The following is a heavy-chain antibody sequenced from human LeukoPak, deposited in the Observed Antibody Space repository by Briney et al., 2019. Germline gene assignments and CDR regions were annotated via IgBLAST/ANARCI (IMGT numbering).Heavy chain of an antibody. D-gene: IGHD6-6*01. CDR1: GFTFSSYA. CDR3: ARDRGSSWFDP. Sequence: PGGSLRLSCEASGFTFSSYAMHWVRQAPGKGLEWVAVISYDGSNKYYADSVKGRFTISRDNSKNTLYLQMNNLRAEDTAVCYCARDRGSSWFDPWGQGTLVTVSS. V-gene: IGHV3-30-3*01. J-gene: IGHJ5*02. CDR2: ISYDGSNK.